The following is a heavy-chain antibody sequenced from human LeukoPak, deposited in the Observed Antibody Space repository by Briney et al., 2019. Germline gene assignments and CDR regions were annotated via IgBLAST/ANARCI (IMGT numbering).Heavy chain of an antibody. CDR3: ARDAPSSGWYGDFDY. J-gene: IGHJ4*02. CDR2: IKQDGSEK. CDR1: EFTFSSYW. Sequence: PGGSLRLSCAASEFTFSSYWMSWVRQAPGKGLEWVANIKQDGSEKYYVDSVKGRFTISRDNAKNSLYLQMNSLRAEDTAVYYCARDAPSSGWYGDFDYWGQGTLVTVSS. V-gene: IGHV3-7*01. D-gene: IGHD6-19*01.